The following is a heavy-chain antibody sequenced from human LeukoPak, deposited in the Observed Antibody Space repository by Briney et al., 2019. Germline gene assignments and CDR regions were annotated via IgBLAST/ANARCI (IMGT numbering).Heavy chain of an antibody. CDR3: ARDLYCSSTSCPTDYYYYYYMDV. CDR2: ISSSSSYI. V-gene: IGHV3-21*01. J-gene: IGHJ6*03. CDR1: GFTFSSYS. Sequence: GGSLRLSYAASGFTFSSYSMNWVRQAPGKGLEWVSSISSSSSYIYYADSVKGRFTISRDNAKNSLYLQMNSLRAEDTAVYYCARDLYCSSTSCPTDYYYYYYMDVWGKGTTVTVSS. D-gene: IGHD2-2*01.